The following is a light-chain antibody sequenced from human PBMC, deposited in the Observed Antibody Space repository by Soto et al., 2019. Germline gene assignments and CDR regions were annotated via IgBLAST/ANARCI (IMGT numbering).Light chain of an antibody. Sequence: EIVLTQSPGTLSLSPGERATLSCRASQSVSSNLAWYQHKPGQAPRLLIYAASTRATGIPARFSGSGSGTDFTLTISSLQSEDFAVYYCHQYHHWPPSFTFGPGTKVDIK. J-gene: IGKJ3*01. CDR2: AAS. CDR1: QSVSSN. V-gene: IGKV3-15*01. CDR3: HQYHHWPPSFT.